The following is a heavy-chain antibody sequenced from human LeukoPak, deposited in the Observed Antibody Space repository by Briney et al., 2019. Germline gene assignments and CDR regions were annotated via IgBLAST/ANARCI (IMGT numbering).Heavy chain of an antibody. V-gene: IGHV3-9*01. J-gene: IGHJ4*02. D-gene: IGHD3-22*01. CDR3: AKDPSPYYYDSSGPWGYFDY. CDR2: ISWNSGSI. CDR1: GFTFDDYA. Sequence: GRSLRLSCAASGFTFDDYAMHWVRQAPGKGLEWVSGISWNSGSIGYADSVKGRFTISRDNAKNSLYLQMNSLRAEDTALYYCAKDPSPYYYDSSGPWGYFDYWGQGTLVTVSP.